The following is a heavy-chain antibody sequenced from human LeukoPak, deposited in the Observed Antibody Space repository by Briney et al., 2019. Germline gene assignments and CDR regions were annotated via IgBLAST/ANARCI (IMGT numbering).Heavy chain of an antibody. V-gene: IGHV3-66*01. CDR3: ARNRATYYYDSSGEPNWFDP. J-gene: IGHJ5*02. Sequence: GGSLRLSCAASGFTVSSNYMSWVRQAPGKGLEWVSVIYSGGSTYYADSVKSRFTISRDNSKNTLYLQMNSLRAEDTAVYYCARNRATYYYDSSGEPNWFDPWGQGTLVTVSS. CDR2: IYSGGST. D-gene: IGHD3-22*01. CDR1: GFTVSSNY.